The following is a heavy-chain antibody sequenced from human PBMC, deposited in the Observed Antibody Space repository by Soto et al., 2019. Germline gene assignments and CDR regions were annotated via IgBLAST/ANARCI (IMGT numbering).Heavy chain of an antibody. CDR1: GYSFTSYW. CDR2: IYPGDSDT. J-gene: IGHJ4*02. D-gene: IGHD3-22*01. CDR3: ARTYYYDSSGYYYRPLDY. Sequence: GASLKISCKGSGYSFTSYWIGWVRQMPGKGLEWMGIIYPGDSDTRYSPSFQGQVTISADKSISTAYLQWSSLKASDTAMYYCARTYYYDSSGYYYRPLDYWGQGTLVTVSS. V-gene: IGHV5-51*01.